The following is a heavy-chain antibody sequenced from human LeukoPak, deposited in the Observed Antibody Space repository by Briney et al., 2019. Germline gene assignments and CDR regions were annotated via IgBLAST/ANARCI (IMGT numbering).Heavy chain of an antibody. CDR2: ISGSGGST. CDR3: AKSSQTGTNPVRNY. J-gene: IGHJ4*02. Sequence: PRGSLRLSCAAAGFTFSSFAMSWVRQAPGKGLGWVSAISGSGGSTYYADSVKGRFTTSRDNSKNTLYLQMNSLRAEDTPVYYCAKSSQTGTNPVRNYWGQRALVSVSS. V-gene: IGHV3-23*01. D-gene: IGHD1-1*01. CDR1: GFTFSSFA.